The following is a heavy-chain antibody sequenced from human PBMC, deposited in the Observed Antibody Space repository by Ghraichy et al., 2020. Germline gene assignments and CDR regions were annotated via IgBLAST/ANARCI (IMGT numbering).Heavy chain of an antibody. CDR1: GFTFSNYA. Sequence: GGSLRLTCAASGFTFSNYAISWVRQAPGKGLEWVSAIGTNSVTTYYADSVRRRFTISRDNSKNTVYLQLNSLRADDTAVYYCAKDYGDTSGYYFDSWGQGTLVNVSS. CDR3: AKDYGDTSGYYFDS. D-gene: IGHD3-22*01. J-gene: IGHJ4*02. V-gene: IGHV3-23*01. CDR2: IGTNSVTT.